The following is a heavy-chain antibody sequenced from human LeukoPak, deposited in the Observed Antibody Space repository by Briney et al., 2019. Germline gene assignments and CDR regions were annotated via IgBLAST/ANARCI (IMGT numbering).Heavy chain of an antibody. J-gene: IGHJ6*03. Sequence: PGGSLRLSCAASGFTFSSYWMTWVRQAPGKGLEWVAFIRYDGSNKYYADSVKGRFTISRDNSKNTLYLQMNSLRAEDTAVYYCAKAGRSSGWCGEYYYYYMDVWGKGTTVTISS. V-gene: IGHV3-30*02. CDR1: GFTFSSYW. CDR3: AKAGRSSGWCGEYYYYYMDV. CDR2: IRYDGSNK. D-gene: IGHD6-19*01.